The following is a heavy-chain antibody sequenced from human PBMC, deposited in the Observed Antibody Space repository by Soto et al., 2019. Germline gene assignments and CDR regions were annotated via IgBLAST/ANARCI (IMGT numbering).Heavy chain of an antibody. J-gene: IGHJ6*02. Sequence: GASVKVSCKASGYTFTGYYVHWVREAPGQGLEWMGWINPETGGTSYAQKFQGRVTLSTDTSMNTAYLELSRLRFDDTAVYFCASERYQVISDGMDVWGQGTTVTVSS. CDR2: INPETGGT. V-gene: IGHV1-2*02. CDR1: GYTFTGYY. CDR3: ASERYQVISDGMDV. D-gene: IGHD2-2*01.